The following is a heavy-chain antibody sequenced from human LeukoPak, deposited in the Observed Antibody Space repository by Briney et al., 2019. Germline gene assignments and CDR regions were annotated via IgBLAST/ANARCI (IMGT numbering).Heavy chain of an antibody. V-gene: IGHV4-59*01. CDR1: GGSITSYY. CDR2: IYNSGST. Sequence: SETLSLTCVVSGGSITSYYWSWIRQSPGKGLEWIGKIYNSGSTNYNPSLKSRVTISVDTSKNQFSLELSSVTAADTAVYYCATSLDMVIFDSWGLGTLVTVSS. CDR3: ATSLDMVIFDS. J-gene: IGHJ4*02. D-gene: IGHD3-10*01.